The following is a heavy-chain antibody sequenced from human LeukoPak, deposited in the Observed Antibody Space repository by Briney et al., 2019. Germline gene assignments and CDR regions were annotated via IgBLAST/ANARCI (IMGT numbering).Heavy chain of an antibody. V-gene: IGHV3-73*01. Sequence: QSGGSLRLSCAASGFTFSGSTMHWVRQASGKGLEWVGRIRSKANSYATAYATSVKGRFTLSRDDSKNTAYLQMNSLKTEDTAVYYCIRGAASGSYYGFDVWGQGATVTVSS. J-gene: IGHJ6*02. CDR3: IRGAASGSYYGFDV. CDR2: IRSKANSYAT. CDR1: GFTFSGST. D-gene: IGHD1-26*01.